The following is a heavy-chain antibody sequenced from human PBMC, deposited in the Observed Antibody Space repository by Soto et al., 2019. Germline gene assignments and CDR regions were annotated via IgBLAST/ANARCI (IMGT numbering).Heavy chain of an antibody. D-gene: IGHD4-4*01. CDR1: GSSSGGYW. CDR2: IKEDGGEQ. Sequence: WGSLRLSCVASGSSSGGYWMSWIRQAPGKGPEWVANIKEDGGEQHYVDSVKGRFTISRANTENSLFLQMNNLRVEDSAIYYWAITTSTVFYWFDPWGPGTQVTV. CDR3: AITTSTVFYWFDP. J-gene: IGHJ5*02. V-gene: IGHV3-7*03.